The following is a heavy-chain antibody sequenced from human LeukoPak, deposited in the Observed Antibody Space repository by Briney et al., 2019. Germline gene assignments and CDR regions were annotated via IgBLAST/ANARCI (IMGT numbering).Heavy chain of an antibody. J-gene: IGHJ4*02. CDR3: ASTLRNYYDSSGYFDY. V-gene: IGHV1-2*02. Sequence: GASVKVSREASGYTFTGYYMHWVRQAPGQGLEWMGWINPNSGGANYAQKFQGRVTMTRDTSISTAYMELSRLRSDDTAVYYCASTLRNYYDSSGYFDYWGQGTLVTVSS. CDR2: INPNSGGA. CDR1: GYTFTGYY. D-gene: IGHD3-22*01.